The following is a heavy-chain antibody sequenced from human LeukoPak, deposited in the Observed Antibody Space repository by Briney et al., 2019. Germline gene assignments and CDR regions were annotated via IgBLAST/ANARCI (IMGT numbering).Heavy chain of an antibody. V-gene: IGHV3-48*03. CDR1: GFTFNNYE. J-gene: IGHJ5*02. CDR3: ARDLGQYYDTSDNWFDP. Sequence: GGSLRLSCAASGFTFNNYEMNWVRQAPGKGPEWVAYISNDGRTMYYADSVKGRFTIYRDNAKNTLNLQMNSLRAEDTAVYYCARDLGQYYDTSDNWFDPWGQGTLVTVSS. CDR2: ISNDGRTM. D-gene: IGHD3-22*01.